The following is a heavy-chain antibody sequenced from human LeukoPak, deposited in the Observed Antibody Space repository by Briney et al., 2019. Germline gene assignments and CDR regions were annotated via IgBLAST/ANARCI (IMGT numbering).Heavy chain of an antibody. J-gene: IGHJ3*02. V-gene: IGHV5-51*01. CDR2: TYPGDPDT. CDR1: GYSFTSYW. D-gene: IGHD4-17*01. CDR3: ARAPTTVTTQKGAFDI. Sequence: GESLKISCKGSGYSFTSYWIGWVRQMPGKGLEWMGITYPGDPDTRYSPSFQGQVTISADKSISTAYLQWSSLKASDTAMYYCARAPTTVTTQKGAFDIWGQGTMVTVSS.